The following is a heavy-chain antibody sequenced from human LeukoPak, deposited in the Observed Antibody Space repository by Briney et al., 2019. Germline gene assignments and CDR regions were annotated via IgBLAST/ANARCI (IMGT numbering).Heavy chain of an antibody. J-gene: IGHJ4*02. D-gene: IGHD3-22*01. V-gene: IGHV3-21*01. CDR3: ETYDSAGRGY. CDR2: ISTGSTYI. CDR1: GFTFSRYS. Sequence: GGSLRLSCTASGFTFSRYSMNWVRQAPGKGLEWISSISTGSTYINFADSVKGRFTISRDNAKNSLYLQMSSLRAEDTAVYYCETYDSAGRGYWGQGPLVTVSS.